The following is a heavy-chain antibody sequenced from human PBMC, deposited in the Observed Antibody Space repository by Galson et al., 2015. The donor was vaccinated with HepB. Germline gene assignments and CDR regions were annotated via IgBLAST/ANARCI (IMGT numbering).Heavy chain of an antibody. CDR3: ARRLSSGKGVDY. V-gene: IGHV5-51*01. Sequence: QSGAEVKKPGESLRISCTGSGYSFTSYWISWVRQMPGKGLEWMGIIYPGDSNAKYSPSFQGQVTISADKSISTAFLQWSSPKASDTAMYYCARRLSSGKGVDYWGQGTLVTVSS. CDR1: GYSFTSYW. J-gene: IGHJ4*02. D-gene: IGHD3-10*01. CDR2: IYPGDSNA.